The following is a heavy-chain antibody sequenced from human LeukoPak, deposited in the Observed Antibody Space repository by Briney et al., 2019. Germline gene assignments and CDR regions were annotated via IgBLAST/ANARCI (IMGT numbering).Heavy chain of an antibody. D-gene: IGHD3-22*01. V-gene: IGHV4-4*07. Sequence: KASETLSLTCTVSGGSISSYCWSWIRQPAGTGLEWIGRIYTSGSTNYNPSLKSRVTISVDKSKNQFSLRLSSVTAADTAVYYCARARDYYDSSAYPNWFDPWGQGTLVTVSS. CDR1: GGSISSYC. J-gene: IGHJ5*02. CDR3: ARARDYYDSSAYPNWFDP. CDR2: IYTSGST.